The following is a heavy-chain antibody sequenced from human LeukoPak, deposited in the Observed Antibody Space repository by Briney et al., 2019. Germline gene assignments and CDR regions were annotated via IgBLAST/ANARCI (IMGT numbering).Heavy chain of an antibody. D-gene: IGHD2-8*01. J-gene: IGHJ4*02. CDR1: GFTFSCYW. V-gene: IGHV3-7*03. Sequence: GSLKLFCAASGFTFSCYWMSWVRQAPGKGLEWVANIKQDGSEKYYVDSVKGRFTISRDNAKNSLYLQMNSLRAEDTAVYYCAREGIVLMVYADPFDYWGQGTLVTVSS. CDR3: AREGIVLMVYADPFDY. CDR2: IKQDGSEK.